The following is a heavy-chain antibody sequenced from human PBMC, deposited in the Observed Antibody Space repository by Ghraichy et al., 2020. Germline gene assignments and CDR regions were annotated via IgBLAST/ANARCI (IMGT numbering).Heavy chain of an antibody. J-gene: IGHJ4*02. CDR3: AKGHSVGNDYPVH. V-gene: IGHV3-23*01. CDR1: GFIFSTYA. Sequence: GGSLRLSCAASGFIFSTYAMSWIRQAPGKGLEWVSTISGSAAITYYADSVKGRFTISRDNSKNTLSLQMSSLRAEDTAVYYCAKGHSVGNDYPVHWGQGTLVTVSS. CDR2: ISGSAAIT. D-gene: IGHD4-11*01.